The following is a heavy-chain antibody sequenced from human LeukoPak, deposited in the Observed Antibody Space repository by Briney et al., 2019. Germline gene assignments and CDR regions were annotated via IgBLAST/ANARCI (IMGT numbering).Heavy chain of an antibody. V-gene: IGHV4-59*08. CDR2: IYYSGST. J-gene: IGHJ4*02. CDR3: ARQMATKLDY. D-gene: IGHD5-12*01. Sequence: PSETPSLTCTVSGGSISSYYWSWIRQPPGKGLEWIGYIYYSGSTNYNPSLKSRVTISVDTSKNQFSLKLSSVTAADTAVYYCARQMATKLDYWGQGTLVTVSS. CDR1: GGSISSYY.